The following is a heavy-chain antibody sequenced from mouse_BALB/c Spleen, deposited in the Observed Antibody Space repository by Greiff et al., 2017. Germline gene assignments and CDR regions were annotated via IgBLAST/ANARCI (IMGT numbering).Heavy chain of an antibody. Sequence: EVKLVESGGGLVKPGGSLKLSCAASGFTFSSYAMSWVRQTPEKRLEWVPTISSGGSYTYYPDSVKGRFTISRDNAKNTLYLQMSSLRSEDTAMYYCASELGRAMDYWGQGTSVTVSS. V-gene: IGHV5-9-3*01. CDR2: ISSGGSYT. CDR1: GFTFSSYA. CDR3: ASELGRAMDY. J-gene: IGHJ4*01. D-gene: IGHD4-1*01.